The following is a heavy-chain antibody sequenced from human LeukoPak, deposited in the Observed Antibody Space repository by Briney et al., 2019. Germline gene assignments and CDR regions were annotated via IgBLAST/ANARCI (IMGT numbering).Heavy chain of an antibody. Sequence: KTSETLSLTCAVSGGSISSSNWWSWVRQHPGKGLEWIGYIYYSGSTYYNPSLKSRVTISVDTSKNQFSLKLSSATAADTAVYYCARVHYYGSGSYPPDYWGQGTLVTVSS. J-gene: IGHJ4*02. V-gene: IGHV4-31*11. CDR1: GGSISSSNW. CDR3: ARVHYYGSGSYPPDY. CDR2: IYYSGST. D-gene: IGHD3-10*01.